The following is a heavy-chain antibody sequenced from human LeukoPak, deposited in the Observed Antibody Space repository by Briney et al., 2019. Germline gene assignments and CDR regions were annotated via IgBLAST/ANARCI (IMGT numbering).Heavy chain of an antibody. CDR1: GFTFSSYG. Sequence: GRSLRLSCAASGFTFSSYGMHWVRQAPGKGLEWVAVISYDGSNKYYADSVKGRFTISRDNSKNTLYLQMNSLRAEDTAVYYCAKDQRFLEWLLPNYYYYYGMDVWGQGTTVTVSS. D-gene: IGHD3-3*01. CDR2: ISYDGSNK. J-gene: IGHJ6*02. V-gene: IGHV3-30*18. CDR3: AKDQRFLEWLLPNYYYYYGMDV.